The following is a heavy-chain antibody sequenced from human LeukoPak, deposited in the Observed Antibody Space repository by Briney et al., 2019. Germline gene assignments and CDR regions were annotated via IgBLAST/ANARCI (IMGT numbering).Heavy chain of an antibody. J-gene: IGHJ4*02. CDR3: ARGSRLPLDF. V-gene: IGHV4-30-4*08. Sequence: QVQLQESGPGLVKPSHTLSLTCTVSAGSISDADYPRCWSRQPPGTGLERIGYVYYTGITLYSPSIKSRVTISIDTSKNQFSLRLSSVTAADTAVYYCARGSRLPLDFWDQGSLVTVSS. CDR1: AGSISDADYP. D-gene: IGHD3-16*01. CDR2: VYYTGIT.